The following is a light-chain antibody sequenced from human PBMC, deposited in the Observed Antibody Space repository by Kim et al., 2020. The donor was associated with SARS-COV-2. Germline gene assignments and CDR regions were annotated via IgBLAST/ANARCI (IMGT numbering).Light chain of an antibody. CDR1: SSDIGAFNY. CDR3: SSYTTANTRV. CDR2: DVS. Sequence: SITISGSGTSSDIGAFNYVSWFQQHPGKAPKLMIYDVSERPSGISNRFSGSTSGNTASLTISGLQAEDEADYYCSSYTTANTRVFGTGTKVTVL. J-gene: IGLJ1*01. V-gene: IGLV2-14*03.